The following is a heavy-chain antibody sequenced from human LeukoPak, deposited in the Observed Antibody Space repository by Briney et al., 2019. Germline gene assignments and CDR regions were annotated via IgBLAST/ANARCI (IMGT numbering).Heavy chain of an antibody. V-gene: IGHV4-30-4*01. CDR2: IYYSGST. CDR3: ASTRSGGSFPLFDY. J-gene: IGHJ4*02. D-gene: IGHD2-15*01. Sequence: SETLSLTCTVSGGSISSGDYYWSWIRQPPGKGLEWIGYIYYSGSTYYNPSLKSRVTISVDTSKNQFSLKLSSVTAADTAVYYCASTRSGGSFPLFDYWGQGTLVTVSS. CDR1: GGSISSGDYY.